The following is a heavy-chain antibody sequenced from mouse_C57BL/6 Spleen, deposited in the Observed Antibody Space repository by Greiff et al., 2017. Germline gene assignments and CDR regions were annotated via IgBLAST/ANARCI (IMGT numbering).Heavy chain of an antibody. CDR3: ARSSRYTYAMDY. CDR1: GFTFSDYG. CDR2: ISSGSSTI. V-gene: IGHV5-17*01. D-gene: IGHD1-1*01. J-gene: IGHJ4*01. Sequence: DVQLVESGGGLVKPGGSLKLSCAASGFTFSDYGMHWVRQAPEKGLEWVAYISSGSSTIYYADTVKGRFTISRDNAKNTLFLQMTSLRSEDTAMYYCARSSRYTYAMDYWGQGTSVTVSS.